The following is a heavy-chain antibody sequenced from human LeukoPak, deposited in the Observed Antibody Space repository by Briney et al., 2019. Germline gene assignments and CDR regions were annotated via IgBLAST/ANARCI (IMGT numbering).Heavy chain of an antibody. CDR1: GGSISRYY. V-gene: IGHV4-59*01. CDR3: ARSRFGSPMDY. D-gene: IGHD3-10*01. J-gene: IGHJ4*02. CDR2: IHYSGST. Sequence: SETLSLTCTVSGGSISRYYWSWIRQPPGKGLEWIGYIHYSGSTNYNPSLKSRVTISVDTSKNQFSLKLSSVTAADTAVYYCARSRFGSPMDYWGQGTLDTVSS.